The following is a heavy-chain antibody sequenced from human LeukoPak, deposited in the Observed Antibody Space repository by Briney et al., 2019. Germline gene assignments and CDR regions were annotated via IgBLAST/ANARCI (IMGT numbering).Heavy chain of an antibody. V-gene: IGHV1-2*02. J-gene: IGHJ6*02. Sequence: ASVKVSCKASVYTFTGYYLHWVRQAPAQGLGWMGWINPNSGGTNYAQKFQGRVTMTRDTSISTAYMELSRLRSDDTAVYFCATSPLDYYGMDVWGQGTTVTVSS. CDR2: INPNSGGT. CDR3: ATSPLDYYGMDV. CDR1: VYTFTGYY.